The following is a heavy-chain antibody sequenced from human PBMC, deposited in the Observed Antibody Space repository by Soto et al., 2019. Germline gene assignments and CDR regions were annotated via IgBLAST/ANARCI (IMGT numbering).Heavy chain of an antibody. CDR3: ARDSFNRGAVFDY. D-gene: IGHD6-19*01. CDR2: VHDSGDT. J-gene: IGHJ4*02. Sequence: QVQLQESGPGLVKPSQTLSLTCTVSGGSVSGGGYYWTWIRQRPGTGPEWIGCVHDSGDTYFNPSLWSRVTISMDTSNNQLSLRLTSVTAADTAVYYCARDSFNRGAVFDYWGQGTLVTVSS. CDR1: GGSVSGGGYY. V-gene: IGHV4-31*03.